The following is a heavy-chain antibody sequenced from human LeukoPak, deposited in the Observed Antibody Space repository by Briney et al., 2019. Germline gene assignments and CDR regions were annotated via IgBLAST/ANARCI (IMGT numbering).Heavy chain of an antibody. CDR2: INPNSGGT. Sequence: ASVKASCKASGYTFTGYYMHWVRQAPGQGLEWMGWINPNSGGTNYAQKFQGRVTMTRDTSISTAYMELSRLRSDDTAVYYCAREWPTSIAAYFDDWGQGTLVTVSS. V-gene: IGHV1-2*02. CDR1: GYTFTGYY. CDR3: AREWPTSIAAYFDD. D-gene: IGHD6-6*01. J-gene: IGHJ4*02.